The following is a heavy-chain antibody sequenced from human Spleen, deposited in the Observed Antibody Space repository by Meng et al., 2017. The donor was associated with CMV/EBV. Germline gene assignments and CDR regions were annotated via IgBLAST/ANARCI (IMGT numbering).Heavy chain of an antibody. J-gene: IGHJ5*02. V-gene: IGHV3-30-3*01. CDR1: GFTFSSYA. CDR3: ARDRLMATAQYNWFDP. CDR2: ISYDGSNK. Sequence: GFTFSSYAMHWVRQAPGKGLEWVAVISYDGSNKYYADSVKGRFTISRDNSKNTLYLQMNSLRAEDTAVYYCARDRLMATAQYNWFDPWGQGTLVTVSS. D-gene: IGHD5-24*01.